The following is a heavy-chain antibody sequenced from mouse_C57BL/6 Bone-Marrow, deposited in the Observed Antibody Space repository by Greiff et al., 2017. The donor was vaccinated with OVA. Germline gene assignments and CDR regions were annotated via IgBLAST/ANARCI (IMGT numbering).Heavy chain of an antibody. Sequence: EVNVVESGEGLVKPGGSLKLSCAASGFTFSSYAMSWVRQTPEKRLEWVAYISSGGDYIYYADTVKGRFTISRDNARNTLYLQMSSLKSEDTAMYYCTRDDYDEAYWGQGTLVTVSA. CDR2: ISSGGDYI. J-gene: IGHJ3*01. CDR3: TRDDYDEAY. CDR1: GFTFSSYA. V-gene: IGHV5-9-1*02. D-gene: IGHD2-4*01.